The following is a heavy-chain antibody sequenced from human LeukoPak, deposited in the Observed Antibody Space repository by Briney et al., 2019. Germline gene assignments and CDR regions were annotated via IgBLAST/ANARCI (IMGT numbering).Heavy chain of an antibody. Sequence: ASVTVSCKASGYTFTGYYIHWVRQAPGQGLEWMGWINPNSGGTNYAQKFQGRVTMTRDTSISTAYMKLSRLRSDDTAVYYCAPRIAVAGSDFDYWRQGTLVTVSS. D-gene: IGHD6-19*01. CDR3: APRIAVAGSDFDY. J-gene: IGHJ4*02. CDR2: INPNSGGT. V-gene: IGHV1-2*02. CDR1: GYTFTGYY.